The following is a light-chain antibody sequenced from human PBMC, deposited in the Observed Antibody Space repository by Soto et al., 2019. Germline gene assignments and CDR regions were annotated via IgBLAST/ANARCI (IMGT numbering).Light chain of an antibody. Sequence: QTVLTQPPSVSGAPGQRVTISCTGSSSNIGAGYDVQWYQQLPGTAPKLLIYGNSNRPSGFPDRCSGSKSGTSASLAITGLHAEDEADYYCQSYDSSLSGVVFGGGTKLTVL. CDR1: SSNIGAGYD. CDR3: QSYDSSLSGVV. V-gene: IGLV1-40*01. J-gene: IGLJ2*01. CDR2: GNS.